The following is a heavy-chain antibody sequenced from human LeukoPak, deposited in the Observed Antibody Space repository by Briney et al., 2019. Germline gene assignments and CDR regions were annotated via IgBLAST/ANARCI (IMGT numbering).Heavy chain of an antibody. CDR2: IYYSGST. Sequence: PSETLSLTCTVSGGSISSSSYYWGWIRQPPGKGLEWIGSIYYSGSTYYNPSLKSRVTISVDTSKNQFSLKLSSVTAADTAVYYCARAGYSSSWYYYGMDVWGQGTTVTVSS. D-gene: IGHD6-13*01. V-gene: IGHV4-39*07. CDR1: GGSISSSSYY. CDR3: ARAGYSSSWYYYGMDV. J-gene: IGHJ6*02.